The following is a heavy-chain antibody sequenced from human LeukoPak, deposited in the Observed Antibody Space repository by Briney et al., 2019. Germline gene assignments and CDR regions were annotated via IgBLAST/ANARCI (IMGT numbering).Heavy chain of an antibody. D-gene: IGHD2-21*02. CDR2: INHSGST. V-gene: IGHV4-34*01. CDR3: ARARGQVVTAYYFDY. Sequence: PSETLSLTCAAYGGSFSGYYWSWIRQPPGKGLEWIGEINHSGSTNYNPSLKSRVTISVDTSKNQFSLKLSSVTAADTAVYYCARARGQVVTAYYFDYWGQGTLVTVSS. J-gene: IGHJ4*02. CDR1: GGSFSGYY.